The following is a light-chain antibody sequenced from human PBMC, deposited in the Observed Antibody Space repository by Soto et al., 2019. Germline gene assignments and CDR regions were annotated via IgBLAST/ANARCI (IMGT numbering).Light chain of an antibody. CDR1: SSDVGGYNY. Sequence: QSALTQPPSASGSPGQSVTISCTGTSSDVGGYNYVSWYQQDPGKAPKLMIYEVSKRPSGVPDRFSGSKSGNTASLTVSGLQAEDEADYCCSSYAGSNNYVFGTGTKLTVL. CDR3: SSYAGSNNYV. CDR2: EVS. J-gene: IGLJ1*01. V-gene: IGLV2-8*01.